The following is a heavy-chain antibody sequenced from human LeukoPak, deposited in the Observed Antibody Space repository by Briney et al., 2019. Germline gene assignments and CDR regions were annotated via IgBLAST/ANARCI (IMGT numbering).Heavy chain of an antibody. CDR1: GGSISSYY. J-gene: IGHJ4*02. Sequence: SETLSLTCTVSGGSISSYYWSLIRQPPWKGLEWIGYIYYSGSTNYNPSLKSRVTISVDTSKNQFSLKLSSVTAADTAVYYCARHYCGGDCYPYWFDYWGQGTLVTVSS. CDR2: IYYSGST. V-gene: IGHV4-59*01. CDR3: ARHYCGGDCYPYWFDY. D-gene: IGHD2-21*02.